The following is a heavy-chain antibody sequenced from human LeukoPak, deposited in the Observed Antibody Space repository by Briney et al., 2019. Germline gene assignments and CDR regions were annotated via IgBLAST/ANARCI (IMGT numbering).Heavy chain of an antibody. J-gene: IGHJ3*02. V-gene: IGHV4-39*02. CDR3: ARPTSGMAFDI. Sequence: SETLSLTCTVSGGSISSTSSYCGWIRQPPGKGLEWIGTIYYSGNTNYSPSLESRVTVSVNTSTNHFSLKLSSVTAADTAVYHCARPTSGMAFDIWGQGIMVTASS. D-gene: IGHD1-26*01. CDR1: GGSISSTSSY. CDR2: IYYSGNT.